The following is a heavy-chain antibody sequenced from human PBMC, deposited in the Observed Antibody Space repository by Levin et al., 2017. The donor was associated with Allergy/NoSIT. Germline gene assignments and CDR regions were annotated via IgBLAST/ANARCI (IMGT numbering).Heavy chain of an antibody. V-gene: IGHV3-7*01. CDR2: IKENGNEI. D-gene: IGHD4-17*01. CDR1: GFTFSNYW. Sequence: SCAASGFTFSNYWMTWVRQAPGKGLEWVANIKENGNEIYYVDSVKGRFTISRDNTKESLYLQMNSLRAEDPALYYWARGHDCGAHFDYWGQGTLVTVSS. CDR3: ARGHDCGAHFDY. J-gene: IGHJ4*02.